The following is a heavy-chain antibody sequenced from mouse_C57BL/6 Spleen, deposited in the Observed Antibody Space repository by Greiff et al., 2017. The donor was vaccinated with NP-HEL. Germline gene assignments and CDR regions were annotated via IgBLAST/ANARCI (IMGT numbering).Heavy chain of an antibody. V-gene: IGHV5-17*01. CDR3: ARLNSNYDYYAMDY. CDR1: GFTFSDYG. Sequence: EVMLVESGGGLVKPGGSLKLSCAASGFTFSDYGMHWVRQAPETGLEWVAYISSGSSTIYYADTVKGPFTISGDNAKNTLFLQMTSLRSEDTAMYYCARLNSNYDYYAMDYWGQGTSVTVSS. J-gene: IGHJ4*01. D-gene: IGHD2-5*01. CDR2: ISSGSSTI.